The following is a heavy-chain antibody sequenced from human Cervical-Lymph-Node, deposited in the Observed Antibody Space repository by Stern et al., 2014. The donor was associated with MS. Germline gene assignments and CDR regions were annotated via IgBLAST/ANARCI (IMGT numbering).Heavy chain of an antibody. CDR2: INSDGSST. J-gene: IGHJ4*02. CDR1: GFTFSSYW. CDR3: AREDYGDYVFYDY. Sequence: EDQLVESGGGLVQPGGSLRLSCAASGFTFSSYWMHWVRQAPGQGLVWVSRINSDGSSTSYADSVKGRFTISRDNAKNTLYLQTNSLRAEDTAVYYCAREDYGDYVFYDYWGQGTLVTVSS. V-gene: IGHV3-74*02. D-gene: IGHD4-17*01.